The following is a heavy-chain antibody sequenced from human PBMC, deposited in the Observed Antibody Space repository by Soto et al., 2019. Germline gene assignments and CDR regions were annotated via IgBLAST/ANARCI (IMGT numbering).Heavy chain of an antibody. CDR3: ARDDEYSGNGMDV. Sequence: QVQLVESGGGVVQPGRSLRLSCAASGFAFSNYGMYWVRQAPGKGLEWVAVILNDGSNRYHADSVKDRFTISRDNSKNTLYLQMNSLRAEDTAVYYCARDDEYSGNGMDVWGQGTTVTFS. CDR2: ILNDGSNR. V-gene: IGHV3-33*01. CDR1: GFAFSNYG. D-gene: IGHD3-10*01. J-gene: IGHJ6*02.